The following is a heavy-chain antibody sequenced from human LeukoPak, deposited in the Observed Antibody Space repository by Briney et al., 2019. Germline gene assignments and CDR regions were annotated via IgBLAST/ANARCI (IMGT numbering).Heavy chain of an antibody. Sequence: GRSLRLSCAASGLTFSSYAMHWVRQAPGKGLEWVAVISYDGSNKYYADSVKGRFTISRDNSKNTLYLQMNSLRAEDTAVYYCAAVAGTGGVPFDYWGQGTLVTVSS. J-gene: IGHJ4*02. CDR1: GLTFSSYA. CDR2: ISYDGSNK. V-gene: IGHV3-30-3*01. D-gene: IGHD6-19*01. CDR3: AAVAGTGGVPFDY.